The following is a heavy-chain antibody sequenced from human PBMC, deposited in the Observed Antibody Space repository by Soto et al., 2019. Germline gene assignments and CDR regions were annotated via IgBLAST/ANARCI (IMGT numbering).Heavy chain of an antibody. D-gene: IGHD7-27*01. J-gene: IGHJ4*02. CDR1: GFTFSSFG. Sequence: GGSLRLSCTASGFTFSSFGMSWVRQAPGKGLECVSAISDDGGSTYHADSVKGRFTISRDNSKNTLYLQMDSLRPEDAAVYYCARDPKTSGGQHWAFNYFDSWGQGTLVTVSS. CDR3: ARDPKTSGGQHWAFNYFDS. CDR2: ISDDGGST. V-gene: IGHV3-23*01.